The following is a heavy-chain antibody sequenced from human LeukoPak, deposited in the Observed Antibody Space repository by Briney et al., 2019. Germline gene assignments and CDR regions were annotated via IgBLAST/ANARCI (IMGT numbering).Heavy chain of an antibody. J-gene: IGHJ3*02. CDR1: GFTFDDYA. CDR2: ISWNSGSI. D-gene: IGHD1-26*01. V-gene: IGHV3-9*01. Sequence: GRSLRLSCAASGFTFDDYAMHWVRQAPGKGLEWVSGISWNSGSIGYADSVKGRFTISRDNAKNSLYLQMNSLRAEDTALYYCAKDRANSGSYGAFDIWGQGTMVTVSS. CDR3: AKDRANSGSYGAFDI.